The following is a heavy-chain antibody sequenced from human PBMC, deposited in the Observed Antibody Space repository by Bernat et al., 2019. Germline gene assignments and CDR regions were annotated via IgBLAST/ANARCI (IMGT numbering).Heavy chain of an antibody. D-gene: IGHD2-8*02. Sequence: EVQLLESGGGLVQPGGSLRLSCAASGFTFSSYAMSWVRQAPGKGLEWVSAFSGSGGSTYYADSVKGRFTISRDNSKNTLYLQMNSLRAEDTAVYYCAKSPHIVLVVYAGYWYFDLWGRGTLVTVSS. J-gene: IGHJ2*01. CDR2: FSGSGGST. V-gene: IGHV3-23*01. CDR1: GFTFSSYA. CDR3: AKSPHIVLVVYAGYWYFDL.